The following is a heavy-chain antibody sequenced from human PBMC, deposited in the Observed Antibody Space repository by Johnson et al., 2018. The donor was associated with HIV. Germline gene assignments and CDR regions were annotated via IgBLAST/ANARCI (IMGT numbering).Heavy chain of an antibody. V-gene: IGHV3-33*01. J-gene: IGHJ3*02. CDR3: ARVIMAVAGYDAFDI. CDR1: GFTFSSYG. CDR2: IWYDGSNK. D-gene: IGHD6-19*01. Sequence: QVQLVESGGGVVQPGRSLRLSCAASGFTFSSYGMHWVRQAPGKGLEWVAVIWYDGSNKYYADSVKGRFTISRDNSKNTLFLQMNSLRAEDTAVYYCARVIMAVAGYDAFDIWGQGTMVTVSS.